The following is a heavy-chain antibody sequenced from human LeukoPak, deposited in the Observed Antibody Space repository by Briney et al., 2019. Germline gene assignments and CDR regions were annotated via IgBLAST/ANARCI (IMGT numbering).Heavy chain of an antibody. CDR3: ANYFYDSSGYYFDC. CDR2: IYHSGST. V-gene: IGHV4-4*02. D-gene: IGHD3-22*01. Sequence: SGTLSLTCAVSGGSITSSNWWSWVRQPPGKGLEWIGEIYHSGSTNYNPSLKSRVTISVGKSKNQFSLELSSVTAADTAVYYCANYFYDSSGYYFDCWGQGTLVTVSS. CDR1: GGSITSSNW. J-gene: IGHJ4*02.